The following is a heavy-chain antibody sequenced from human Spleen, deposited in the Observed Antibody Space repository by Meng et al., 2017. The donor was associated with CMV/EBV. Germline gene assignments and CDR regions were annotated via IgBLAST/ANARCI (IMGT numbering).Heavy chain of an antibody. D-gene: IGHD5/OR15-5a*01. CDR1: GFTLRIYW. CDR2: ISSDGSST. CDR3: ARNVYELLSEGAFDV. V-gene: IGHV3-74*03. Sequence: GGSLRLSCAASGFTLRIYWMHWVRQIPGKGLVWVSRISSDGSSTTYADSVKGRFTISRDNTKNTVYLQLNSLRAEDTAVYYCARNVYELLSEGAFDVWGQGTVVTVSS. J-gene: IGHJ3*01.